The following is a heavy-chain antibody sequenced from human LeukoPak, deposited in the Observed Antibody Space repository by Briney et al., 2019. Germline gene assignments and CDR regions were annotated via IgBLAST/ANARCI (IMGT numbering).Heavy chain of an antibody. CDR3: SRAVDRGLYDY. D-gene: IGHD5-12*01. CDR1: GGSISSGGYY. J-gene: IGHJ4*02. CDR2: IHHSGNI. V-gene: IGHV4-30-2*01. Sequence: SQTLSLTCTVSGGSISSGGYYWTWIRQPPGQGLEWIGYIHHSGNIYYNPSLNTRVTISLDRSKNQLSLGLSSVTAADTAVYYCSRAVDRGLYDYWGQGVLVTVSS.